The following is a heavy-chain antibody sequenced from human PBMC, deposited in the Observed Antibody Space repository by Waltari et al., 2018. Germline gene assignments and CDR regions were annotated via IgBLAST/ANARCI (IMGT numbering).Heavy chain of an antibody. J-gene: IGHJ5*02. CDR1: GGSISSHY. Sequence: QVQLQESVPGLVKPSETLSLTCTVSGGSISSHYWIWIRQPPGKGLEWIGYIYYSGSTNYNPSLKSRVTISVDTSKNQFSLKLSSVTAADTAVYYCARDSRGFDPWGQGTLVTVSS. D-gene: IGHD3-10*01. V-gene: IGHV4-59*11. CDR2: IYYSGST. CDR3: ARDSRGFDP.